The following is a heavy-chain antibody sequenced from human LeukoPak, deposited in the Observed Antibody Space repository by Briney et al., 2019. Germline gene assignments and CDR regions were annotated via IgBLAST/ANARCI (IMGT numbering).Heavy chain of an antibody. CDR1: GYTFTSYG. CDR3: ARDQDYFHANGYYYDAFDL. J-gene: IGHJ3*01. CDR2: ISAYNGNT. Sequence: ASVKVSCKASGYTFTSYGISWVRQAPGQGLEWIGWISAYNGNTNYAQKLQGRVTMTTDTSTSTAYMELRSLRSDDTAVYYCARDQDYFHANGYYYDAFDLWGQGTMVTVSS. D-gene: IGHD3-22*01. V-gene: IGHV1-18*01.